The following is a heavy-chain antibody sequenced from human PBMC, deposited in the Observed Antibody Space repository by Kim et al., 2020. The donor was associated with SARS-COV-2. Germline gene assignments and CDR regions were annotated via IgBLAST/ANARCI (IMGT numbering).Heavy chain of an antibody. D-gene: IGHD2-2*03. CDR1: GGSISSSYYY. Sequence: SETLSLTCTVSGGSISSSYYYWGWIRRPPGKGLEWIGSIIYSGNTYYNPSLKSRVTMSVDTSKNQFSLRLSSVTAADTAVYYCARHGYCTSAACYWGRGDPLDDWGQGTLVTVSS. CDR3: ARHGYCTSAACYWGRGDPLDD. CDR2: IIYSGNT. V-gene: IGHV4-39*01. J-gene: IGHJ4*02.